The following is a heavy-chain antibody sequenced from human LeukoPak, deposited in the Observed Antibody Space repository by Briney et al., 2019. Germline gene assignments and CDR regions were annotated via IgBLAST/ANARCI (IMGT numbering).Heavy chain of an antibody. CDR2: LYSGTTA. V-gene: IGHV3-53*04. CDR3: ARLTGWRFDY. Sequence: GGSLRLSCAASEITVSSNYMSWVRQAPGKGLEWVSVLYSGTTAHYADSVKGRFIISRHNSKSTLYLAINSLRPEDTAVYYCARLTGWRFDYWGQGTLVTVSS. CDR1: EITVSSNY. J-gene: IGHJ4*02. D-gene: IGHD6-19*01.